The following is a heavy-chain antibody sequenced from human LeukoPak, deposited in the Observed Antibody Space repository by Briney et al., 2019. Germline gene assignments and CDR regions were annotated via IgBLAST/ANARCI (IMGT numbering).Heavy chain of an antibody. CDR1: GGSISSSSYY. Sequence: PSETLSLTCNVSGGSISSSSYYWDWIRQPAGKGLEWIGRIYTSGSTNYNPSLESRVTMSVDTSKNQFSLKLSSVSAADTAVYYCARHSTTWYSFDYWGQGTLVTVSS. CDR2: IYTSGST. V-gene: IGHV4-61*02. D-gene: IGHD6-13*01. J-gene: IGHJ4*02. CDR3: ARHSTTWYSFDY.